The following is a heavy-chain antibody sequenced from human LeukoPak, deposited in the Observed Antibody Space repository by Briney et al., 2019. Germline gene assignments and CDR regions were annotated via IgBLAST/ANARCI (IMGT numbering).Heavy chain of an antibody. J-gene: IGHJ3*02. Sequence: SQTLSLTCTVSGGSISSGSYYWGWIRQPPGKGLEWIGSIYHSGSTYYNPSLKSRVTISVDTSKNQFSLKLSSVTAADTAVYYCARPLYDFWSGYPDDAFDIWGQGTMVTVSS. CDR3: ARPLYDFWSGYPDDAFDI. V-gene: IGHV4-39*07. CDR1: GGSISSGSYY. D-gene: IGHD3-3*01. CDR2: IYHSGST.